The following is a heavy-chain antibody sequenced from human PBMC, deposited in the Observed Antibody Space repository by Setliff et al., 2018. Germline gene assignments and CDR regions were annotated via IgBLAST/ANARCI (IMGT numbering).Heavy chain of an antibody. V-gene: IGHV3-15*01. CDR3: MSTPSGTYSTYYYYYNMDV. Sequence: GGSLRLSCAASGFTFSNAWMSWVRQAPGKGLEWVGQIKRKTDGETTDYAAPVKGRFIISRDDSKRTLYLQMNSLKNEDTALYYCMSTPSGTYSTYYYYYNMDVWGRGTQVTVSS. D-gene: IGHD3-10*01. J-gene: IGHJ6*03. CDR1: GFTFSNAW. CDR2: IKRKTDGETT.